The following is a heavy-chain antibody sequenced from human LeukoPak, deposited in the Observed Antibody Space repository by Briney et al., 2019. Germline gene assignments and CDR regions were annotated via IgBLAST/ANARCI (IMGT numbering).Heavy chain of an antibody. CDR2: IYPGDSDT. V-gene: IGHV5-51*01. CDR1: GYSFISYW. Sequence: GESLKISCKGSGYSFISYWIGWVRQMPGKGLEWMGIIYPGDSDTRYSPSFQGQVTISADKSISTAYLQWSSLKASDTAMYYCARAYYYDSSGYDFDYWGQGTLVTVSS. D-gene: IGHD3-22*01. J-gene: IGHJ4*02. CDR3: ARAYYYDSSGYDFDY.